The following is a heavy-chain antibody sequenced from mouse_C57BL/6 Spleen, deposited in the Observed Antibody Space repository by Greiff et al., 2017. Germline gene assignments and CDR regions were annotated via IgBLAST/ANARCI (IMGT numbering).Heavy chain of an antibody. D-gene: IGHD2-5*01. V-gene: IGHV1-64*01. CDR3: AGVYSNYPYWYFDV. Sequence: QVQLQQPGAELVKPGASVKLSCKASGYTFTSYWMHWVKQRPGQGLEWIGMIHPNSGSTNYNEKFKSKATLTVDKSSSTAYMQLSSLTSEDSAVYYCAGVYSNYPYWYFDVWGTGTTVTVSS. CDR1: GYTFTSYW. J-gene: IGHJ1*03. CDR2: IHPNSGST.